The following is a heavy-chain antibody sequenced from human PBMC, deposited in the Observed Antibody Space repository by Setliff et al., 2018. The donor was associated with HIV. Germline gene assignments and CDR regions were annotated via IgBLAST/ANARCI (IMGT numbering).Heavy chain of an antibody. V-gene: IGHV4-59*08. CDR3: ARQVSIPGVAITPVDY. J-gene: IGHJ4*02. CDR2: VFYTGFA. CDR1: GDSIRGYY. Sequence: PSETLSLTCTVSGDSIRGYYWSWIRQPPGKGLEWMGYVFYTGFAAYNPSLKSRLTISVDTSKIQFSLRLTSVTAADTAIYYCARQVSIPGVAITPVDYWGQGALVTVSS. D-gene: IGHD5-12*01.